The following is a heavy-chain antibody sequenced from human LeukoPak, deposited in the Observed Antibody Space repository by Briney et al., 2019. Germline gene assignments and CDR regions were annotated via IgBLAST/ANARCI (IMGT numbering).Heavy chain of an antibody. J-gene: IGHJ3*02. CDR1: GFTFSSYA. V-gene: IGHV3-64D*09. D-gene: IGHD6-6*01. CDR3: VKAGGRAARSFSAFDI. CDR2: ISSNGGST. Sequence: PGGSLRLSCSASGFTFSSYAMHWVRQAPGKGLEYVSAISSNGGSTYYADSVKGRFTISRDNSKNTLYLQMSSLRAEDTAVYYCVKAGGRAARSFSAFDIWGQGTMVTVSS.